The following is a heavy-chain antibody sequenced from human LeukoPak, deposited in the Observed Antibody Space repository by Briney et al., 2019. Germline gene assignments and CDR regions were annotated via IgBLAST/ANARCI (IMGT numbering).Heavy chain of an antibody. D-gene: IGHD4-17*01. V-gene: IGHV3-21*01. J-gene: IGHJ4*02. CDR3: AHAYGDTDY. CDR1: GFTGFTFSKNT. CDR2: ITSSGNYT. Sequence: PGGSLRLSCAVTGFTGFTFSKNTMNWVCQAPGKGLEWVSSITSSGNYTYYAASVKGRFTISRDNAKNALFLQMNSLRAEDTAVYYCAHAYGDTDYWGQGTLVTVSS.